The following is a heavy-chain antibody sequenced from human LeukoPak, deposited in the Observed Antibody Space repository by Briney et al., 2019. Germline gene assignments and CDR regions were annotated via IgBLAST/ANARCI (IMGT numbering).Heavy chain of an antibody. V-gene: IGHV4-30-4*08. CDR1: GGSTSGGDYY. CDR3: ARDNHSDIYYFDY. Sequence: SETLSLTCTVSGGSTSGGDYYWSWIRQPPGKGLEWIGYIYYSGSTYYNPSLKSRVTISVDTSKNQFSLKLSSVTAADTAVYYCARDNHSDIYYFDYWGQGTLVTVSS. J-gene: IGHJ4*02. CDR2: IYYSGST. D-gene: IGHD2-15*01.